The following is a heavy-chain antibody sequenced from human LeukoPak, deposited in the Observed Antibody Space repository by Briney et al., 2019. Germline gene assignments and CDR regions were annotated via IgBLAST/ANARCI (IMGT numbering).Heavy chain of an antibody. J-gene: IGHJ3*02. D-gene: IGHD3-3*01. CDR3: ARDHSPETYYDFWSGYPPGRAFDI. CDR2: ISSSSSYI. CDR1: GFAFSSYC. V-gene: IGHV3-21*01. Sequence: GGSLRLSCAASGFAFSSYCMNCVRQAPGKGLEWVSSISSSSSYIYYSDSVKGRFTISRDKDKNSLYLQMNSLRAEDTAVSYCARDHSPETYYDFWSGYPPGRAFDIWGQGTMVTVSS.